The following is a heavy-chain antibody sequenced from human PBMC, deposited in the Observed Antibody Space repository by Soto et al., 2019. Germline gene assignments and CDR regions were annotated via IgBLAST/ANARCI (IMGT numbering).Heavy chain of an antibody. J-gene: IGHJ3*02. CDR1: GYTFTSYG. Sequence: QVQLVQSGAEVKKPGASVKVSCKASGYTFTSYGISWVRQAPGRGREGMGWISAYNGNTSYVQKLQGRVTMTTDTSSSTAYMDLRSLRSDATAVYYCARGVRFLEWLLYPDAFDIWGQGTMVTVSS. V-gene: IGHV1-18*01. CDR3: ARGVRFLEWLLYPDAFDI. D-gene: IGHD3-3*01. CDR2: ISAYNGNT.